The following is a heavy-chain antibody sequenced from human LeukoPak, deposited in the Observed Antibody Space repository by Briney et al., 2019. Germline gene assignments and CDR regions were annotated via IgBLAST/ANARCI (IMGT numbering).Heavy chain of an antibody. CDR1: GGSFSGYY. J-gene: IGHJ4*02. CDR2: INHSGST. D-gene: IGHD3-22*01. V-gene: IGHV4-34*01. CDR3: ARSIPPHRTRKYYYDSSGPFDY. Sequence: SETLSLTCAVYGGSFSGYYWSWIRQPPGKGLEWIGEINHSGSTNYNPSLKSRVTISVDTSKNQFSLKLSSVTAADTAVYYCARSIPPHRTRKYYYDSSGPFDYWGQGTLVTVSS.